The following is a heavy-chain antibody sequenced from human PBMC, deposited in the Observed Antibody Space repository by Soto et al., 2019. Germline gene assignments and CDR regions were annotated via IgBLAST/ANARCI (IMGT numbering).Heavy chain of an antibody. CDR2: ISSSSSYI. J-gene: IGHJ4*02. V-gene: IGHV3-21*01. D-gene: IGHD6-13*01. CDR1: GFTFSSYS. Sequence: EVQLVESGGGLVKPGGSLRLSCAASGFTFSSYSMNWVRQAPGKGLEWVSSISSSSSYIYYADSVKGRFTISRDNANTSLYMQMNGLRAEDTAVYYWARARAAAAGPFDYWGQGTLVTVSS. CDR3: ARARAAAAGPFDY.